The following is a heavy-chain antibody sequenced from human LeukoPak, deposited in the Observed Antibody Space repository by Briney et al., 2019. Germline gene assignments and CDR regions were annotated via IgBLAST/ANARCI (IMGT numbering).Heavy chain of an antibody. Sequence: GGSLRLSCAASGFTFSSYAMSWVRQAPGKGLEWVSYIASSGSTIYYADSVKGRFTISRDNAKNSLYLQMNSLRAEDTAVYYCARANYYDISGYDYWGQGTLVTVSS. V-gene: IGHV3-48*04. D-gene: IGHD3-22*01. CDR3: ARANYYDISGYDY. J-gene: IGHJ4*02. CDR1: GFTFSSYA. CDR2: IASSGSTI.